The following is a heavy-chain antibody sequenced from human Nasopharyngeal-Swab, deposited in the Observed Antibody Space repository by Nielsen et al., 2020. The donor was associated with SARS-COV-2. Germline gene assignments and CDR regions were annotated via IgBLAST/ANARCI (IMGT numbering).Heavy chain of an antibody. CDR3: AREPPLGYCSSTSCPGWFDP. Sequence: ASVKVSCKASGYTFTGNYMHWVRQAPGQGLEWMGWISAYNGNTNYAQKLQGRVTMTTDTSTSTAYMELRSLRSDDTAVYYCAREPPLGYCSSTSCPGWFDPWGQGTLVTVSS. CDR1: GYTFTGNY. J-gene: IGHJ5*02. D-gene: IGHD2-2*01. V-gene: IGHV1-18*04. CDR2: ISAYNGNT.